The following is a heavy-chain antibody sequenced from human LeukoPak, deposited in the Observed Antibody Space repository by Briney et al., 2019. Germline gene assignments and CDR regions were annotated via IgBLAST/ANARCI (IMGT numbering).Heavy chain of an antibody. Sequence: GGSLRLSCAASGFTFSNAWMSWVRQAPGKGLEWVGRIKSKTDGGTTDYAAPVKGRFTISRDDSKNTLYLQMNSLKTEVTAVYYCTTVKRHCSSTSCYGYAFDIWGQGTMVTVSS. V-gene: IGHV3-15*01. J-gene: IGHJ3*02. D-gene: IGHD2-2*01. CDR2: IKSKTDGGTT. CDR3: TTVKRHCSSTSCYGYAFDI. CDR1: GFTFSNAW.